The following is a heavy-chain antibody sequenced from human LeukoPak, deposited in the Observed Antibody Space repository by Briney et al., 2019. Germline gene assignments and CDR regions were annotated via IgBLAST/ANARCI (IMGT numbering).Heavy chain of an antibody. V-gene: IGHV3-21*01. Sequence: GGSLRLSCTASGFTFSSYSMNWVRQAPGKGLEWVSSISTSSSYIYYADSVKGRFTISRDNARNSLYLQMNTLRAEDTAVYYCARGLHFRVYDSSDYYPYWGQGTLVTVSS. J-gene: IGHJ4*02. CDR3: ARGLHFRVYDSSDYYPY. CDR1: GFTFSSYS. D-gene: IGHD3-22*01. CDR2: ISTSSSYI.